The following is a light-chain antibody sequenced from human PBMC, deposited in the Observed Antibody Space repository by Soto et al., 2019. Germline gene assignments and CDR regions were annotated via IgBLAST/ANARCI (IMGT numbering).Light chain of an antibody. CDR3: QNRSNWPLT. J-gene: IGKJ4*01. CDR2: DAS. V-gene: IGKV3-11*01. Sequence: EIVLTQSPATLSLSPGERATLSCRASQSVSRYLAWYQQKPGQAPRLLIYDASNRATGIPARFSGSGSGTDFTLTISSLEPEDFAVYYCQNRSNWPLTFGGGTKVEIK. CDR1: QSVSRY.